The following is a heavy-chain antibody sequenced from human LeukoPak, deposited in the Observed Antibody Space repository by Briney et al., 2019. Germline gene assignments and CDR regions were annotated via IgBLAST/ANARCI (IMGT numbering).Heavy chain of an antibody. V-gene: IGHV3-48*01. CDR3: ARESYWGSSAKGFDY. J-gene: IGHJ4*02. Sequence: GRSPRLSCAASGFIFTDYSINWVRQAPGKGLEWISYIDKTSSNIYYADSVKGRFTISRDNAKNSLYLQMNSLRAEDTAVYYCARESYWGSSAKGFDYWGQGTLVTVSS. D-gene: IGHD7-27*01. CDR1: GFIFTDYS. CDR2: IDKTSSNI.